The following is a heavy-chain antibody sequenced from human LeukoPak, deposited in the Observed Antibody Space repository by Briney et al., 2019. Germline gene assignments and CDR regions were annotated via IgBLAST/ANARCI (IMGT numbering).Heavy chain of an antibody. J-gene: IGHJ4*02. V-gene: IGHV3-23*01. Sequence: GGSLRLSCAASGFTFISYAMSWVRQAPGKGLERVSAISGDGTSTYYADSVKGRFTISRDNSKNTLYLQMNSLRAEDTAVYYCAKGRGSSWSLLFFDSWGQGTLVTVSS. CDR2: ISGDGTST. CDR1: GFTFISYA. CDR3: AKGRGSSWSLLFFDS. D-gene: IGHD2-15*01.